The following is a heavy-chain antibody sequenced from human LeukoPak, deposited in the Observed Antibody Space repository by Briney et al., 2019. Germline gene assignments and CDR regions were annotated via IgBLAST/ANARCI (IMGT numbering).Heavy chain of an antibody. CDR2: IRYDGSNK. D-gene: IGHD2-15*01. CDR1: GFTFSSYG. J-gene: IGHJ4*02. CDR3: AKLNEIGYCSGGSCYFDY. Sequence: HPGGSLRLSCAASGFTFSSYGTHWVRQAPGKGLEWVAFIRYDGSNKYYADSVKGRFTISRDNSKNTLYLQMNSLRAEDTAVYYCAKLNEIGYCSGGSCYFDYWGQGTLVTVSS. V-gene: IGHV3-30*02.